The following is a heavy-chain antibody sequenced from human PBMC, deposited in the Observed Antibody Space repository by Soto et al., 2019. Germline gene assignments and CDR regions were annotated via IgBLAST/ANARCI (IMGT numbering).Heavy chain of an antibody. V-gene: IGHV3-23*01. J-gene: IGHJ4*02. D-gene: IGHD2-15*01. CDR1: GFTFSSYA. CDR2: ISGSGGST. CDR3: AMDLDPTPVYCSGGSCYSGYYFDY. Sequence: EVQLLESGGGLVQPGGSLRLSCAASGFTFSSYAMSWVRQAPGKGLEWVSAISGSGGSTYYADSVKGRFTISRDNSKNTLYLQMNSLRAEGTAVYYCAMDLDPTPVYCSGGSCYSGYYFDYWGQGTLVTVSS.